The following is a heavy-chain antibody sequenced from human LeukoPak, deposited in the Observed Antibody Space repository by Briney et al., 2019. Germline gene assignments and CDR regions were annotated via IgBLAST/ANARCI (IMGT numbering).Heavy chain of an antibody. V-gene: IGHV3-30-3*01. CDR1: GFTFSSYA. CDR2: ISYDGSNK. CDR3: AKDIKSTLRGAGGY. J-gene: IGHJ4*02. Sequence: PGGSLRLSCAASGFTFSSYAMHWVRQAPGKGLEWVAVISYDGSNKYYADSVKGRFTISRDNAKNSLYLQMNSLRAEDTALYYCAKDIKSTLRGAGGYWGQGTLVTASS. D-gene: IGHD5/OR15-5a*01.